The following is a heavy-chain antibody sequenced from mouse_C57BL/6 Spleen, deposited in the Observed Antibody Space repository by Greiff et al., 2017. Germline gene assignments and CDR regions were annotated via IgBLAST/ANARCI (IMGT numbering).Heavy chain of an antibody. CDR3: TQIYYGNYGFAY. D-gene: IGHD2-1*01. CDR2: IDPETGGT. Sequence: VQLQQSGAELVRPGASVTLSCKASGYTFTDYEMHWVKQTPVHGLDWIGAIDPETGGTAYNQKFKGKAILTADKSSSTAYMELRSLTSEDSAVYYCTQIYYGNYGFAYWGQGTLVTVSA. CDR1: GYTFTDYE. J-gene: IGHJ3*01. V-gene: IGHV1-15*01.